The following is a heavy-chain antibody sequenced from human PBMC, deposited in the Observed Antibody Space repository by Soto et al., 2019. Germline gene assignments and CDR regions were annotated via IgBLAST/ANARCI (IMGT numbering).Heavy chain of an antibody. V-gene: IGHV1-58*01. Sequence: SGKVSCKASGCTVTSSAVQWVRQARGQRLEWIGWIVVGSGNTNYAQKFQERVTITRDMSTSTAYMELSSLRSEDTAVYYCAADRLDGSGSYYRSAAFDIWGQGTMVTVS. CDR1: GCTVTSSA. CDR2: IVVGSGNT. D-gene: IGHD3-10*01. CDR3: AADRLDGSGSYYRSAAFDI. J-gene: IGHJ3*02.